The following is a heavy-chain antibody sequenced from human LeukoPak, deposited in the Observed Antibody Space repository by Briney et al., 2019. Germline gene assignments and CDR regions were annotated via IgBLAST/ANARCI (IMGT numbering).Heavy chain of an antibody. J-gene: IGHJ5*02. CDR3: ARRMVRGAGHNWFDP. D-gene: IGHD3-10*01. Sequence: SETLSLTCAVYGGSFSGYYWSWIRQPPGKGLEWIGEINHSGSTNYNPSLKSRVTISVDTSKNQFSLKLSSVTAADTAVYYCARRMVRGAGHNWFDPWGQGTLVTVSS. CDR2: INHSGST. V-gene: IGHV4-34*01. CDR1: GGSFSGYY.